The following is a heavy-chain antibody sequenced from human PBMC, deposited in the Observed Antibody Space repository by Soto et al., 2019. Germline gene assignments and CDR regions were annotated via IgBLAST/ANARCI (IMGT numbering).Heavy chain of an antibody. V-gene: IGHV4-30-4*01. CDR1: GDSIGSGDYY. J-gene: IGHJ5*02. D-gene: IGHD3-10*01. CDR2: IYYIGTT. CDR3: ARGSTYYGFVT. Sequence: QVQLQESGPRLVKPSQTLSLTCTVSGDSIGSGDYYWTWIRQPPGKGLEWIGYIYYIGTTFYNPSIESRVNTSVDTSKNPFSLRVTSVTTADTAMYYCARGSTYYGFVTWGQGTLITVSS.